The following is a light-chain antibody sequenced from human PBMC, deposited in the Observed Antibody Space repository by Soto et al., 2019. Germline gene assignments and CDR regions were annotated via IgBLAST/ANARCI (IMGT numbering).Light chain of an antibody. J-gene: IGKJ1*01. V-gene: IGKV1-5*01. CDR1: VSISTW. CDR3: QQYNNYPRT. CDR2: DAS. Sequence: DIQMTQSPSTLSASIGDRVTITCRASVSISTWLAWYQHKPGKAPKFLIYDASSLESGVPSRFSGSGSGTEFTLTISNLQPDDFATYFCQQYNNYPRTFGQGTKVEIK.